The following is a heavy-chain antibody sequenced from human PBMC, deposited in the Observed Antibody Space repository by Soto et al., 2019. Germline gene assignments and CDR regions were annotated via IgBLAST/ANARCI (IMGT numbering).Heavy chain of an antibody. V-gene: IGHV4-30-2*01. CDR2: TYHSGNP. Sequence: TSETLSLTCDFSGYTISTGGYTWAWIRQPPGKALEWIGHTYHSGNPYYNPSLKSRVIISVDRSKNQFSLKLSSVTAADTAVYYCARRYGSCFDYWGQGTLVPSPQ. D-gene: IGHD5-18*01. J-gene: IGHJ4*02. CDR1: GYTISTGGYT. CDR3: ARRYGSCFDY.